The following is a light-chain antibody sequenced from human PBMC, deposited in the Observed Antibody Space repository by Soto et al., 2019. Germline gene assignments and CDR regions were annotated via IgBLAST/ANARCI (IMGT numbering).Light chain of an antibody. CDR1: QGISTW. CDR2: AAS. J-gene: IGKJ1*01. V-gene: IGKV1D-16*01. Sequence: DIQMTQFPSSLSASVGDRVNITCRASQGISTWLAWYQQKPERAPKSLIHAASRLQSGVPPRFSGSGSETDFTLTISSLQPEDFATYYCQQYNRYPRTFGQGTKVEIK. CDR3: QQYNRYPRT.